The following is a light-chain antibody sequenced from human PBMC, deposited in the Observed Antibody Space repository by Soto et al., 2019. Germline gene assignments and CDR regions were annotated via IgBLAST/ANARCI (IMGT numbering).Light chain of an antibody. CDR1: QSVSSSY. J-gene: IGKJ1*01. CDR3: QQYGSSSWT. V-gene: IGKV3-20*01. CDR2: GAS. Sequence: SVLTQSTVTLSLSPGERATLSFRASQSVSSSYLAWYQQKPGQTPRLLIYGASSRATGIPDRFSGSGSGTDFSLTIRRLEPEDFAVYYCQQYGSSSWTFGQGTKVDIK.